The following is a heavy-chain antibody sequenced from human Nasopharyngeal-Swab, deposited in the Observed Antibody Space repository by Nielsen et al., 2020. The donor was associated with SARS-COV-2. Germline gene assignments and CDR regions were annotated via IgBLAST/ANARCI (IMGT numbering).Heavy chain of an antibody. CDR2: INPNSGGT. Sequence: VRQMPGKGLEWMGRINPNSGGTNYAQKFQGRVTMTRDTSISTAYMELSRLRSDDTAVYYCARERDGDIVVVPAAMRYYYHGMDVWGQGTTVTVSS. V-gene: IGHV1-2*06. J-gene: IGHJ6*02. D-gene: IGHD2-2*01. CDR3: ARERDGDIVVVPAAMRYYYHGMDV.